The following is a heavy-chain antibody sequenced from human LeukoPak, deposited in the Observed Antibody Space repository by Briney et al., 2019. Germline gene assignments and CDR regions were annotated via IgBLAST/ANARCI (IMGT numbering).Heavy chain of an antibody. CDR1: GFTVSSNY. V-gene: IGHV3-53*01. Sequence: GRSLRLSCAASGFTVSSNYMSWVRKAPGKGLEWVSVIYSGGSTYYADSVKGRFTISRDNSKSTLYLQMNSLRAEDTAVYYRARSSDRLYLDYWGLGTLVTVSS. D-gene: IGHD1-26*01. J-gene: IGHJ4*02. CDR2: IYSGGST. CDR3: ARSSDRLYLDY.